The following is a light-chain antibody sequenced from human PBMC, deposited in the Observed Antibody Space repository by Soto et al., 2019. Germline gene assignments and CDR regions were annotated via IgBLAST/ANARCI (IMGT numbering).Light chain of an antibody. CDR2: GVS. CDR3: CSYVDTDTWV. V-gene: IGLV2-11*01. J-gene: IGLJ3*02. CDR1: NSDVGGYNY. Sequence: QSVLTQPRSVSGSPGQSVTISCTGTNSDVGGYNYVSWYQQYPGKAPKLMISGVSERPSGVPDRFSGSKSGNTASLTISGVQGEGEADYYCCSYVDTDTWVFGGGTKLTVL.